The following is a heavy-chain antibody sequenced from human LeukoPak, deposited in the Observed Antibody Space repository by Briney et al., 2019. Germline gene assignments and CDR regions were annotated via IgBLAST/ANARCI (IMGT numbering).Heavy chain of an antibody. CDR3: AKGYCSSTSCPIDY. J-gene: IGHJ4*02. V-gene: IGHV3-23*01. D-gene: IGHD2-2*01. CDR1: GFTFSSYA. CDR2: ISGSGGST. Sequence: TGGSLRLSCAASGFTFSSYAMSWVRQAPGKGLEWVSAISGSGGSTYYADSVKGRFTISRDNSKNTLYLQMNSLRAEDTAVYYCAKGYCSSTSCPIDYWGQGTLVTVSS.